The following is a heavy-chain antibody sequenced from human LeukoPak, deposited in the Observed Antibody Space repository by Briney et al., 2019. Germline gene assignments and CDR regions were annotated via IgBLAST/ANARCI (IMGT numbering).Heavy chain of an antibody. J-gene: IGHJ6*02. CDR2: ISYDGSNK. CDR1: GFTFSSYA. D-gene: IGHD6-19*01. V-gene: IGHV3-30*04. CDR3: AKDGYSSGWEYYYYYYGMDV. Sequence: GGSLRLSCAASGFTFSSYAMHWVRQAPGKGLEWVAVISYDGSNKYYADSVKGRFTISRDNSKNTLYLQMNSLRAEDTAVYYCAKDGYSSGWEYYYYYYGMDVWGQGTTVTVSS.